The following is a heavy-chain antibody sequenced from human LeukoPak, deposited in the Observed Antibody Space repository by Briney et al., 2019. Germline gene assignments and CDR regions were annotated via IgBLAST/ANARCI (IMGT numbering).Heavy chain of an antibody. V-gene: IGHV3-48*02. J-gene: IGHJ4*02. CDR2: ISTSSSTI. Sequence: PGESLRLSCAASRFTFSSYSLNWVRQAPGKGLEWISYISTSSSTIYYADSVKGRFTISRDNAKNSLYLQMNSLRDEDTAVYYCARDGHGDYLFDYWGQGTLVTVSS. CDR3: ARDGHGDYLFDY. CDR1: RFTFSSYS. D-gene: IGHD4-17*01.